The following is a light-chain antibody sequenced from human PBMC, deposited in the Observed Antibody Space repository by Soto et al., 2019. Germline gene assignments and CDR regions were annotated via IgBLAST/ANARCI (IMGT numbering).Light chain of an antibody. J-gene: IGLJ1*01. Sequence: QSALTQPASVSGSPGQSITISCTGTSSDVGAYNFVSWYQQHPGKVPKLMIFDVSSRPSGVSDRFSGSKSGNTASLTISXXXXXXXXXXYCSSYTSSSTHVFGSGTKLTV. V-gene: IGLV2-14*03. CDR1: SSDVGAYNF. CDR2: DVS. CDR3: SSYTSSSTHV.